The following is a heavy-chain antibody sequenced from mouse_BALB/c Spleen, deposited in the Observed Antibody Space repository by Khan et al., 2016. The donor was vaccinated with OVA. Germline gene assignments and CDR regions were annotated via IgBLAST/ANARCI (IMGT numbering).Heavy chain of an antibody. D-gene: IGHD2-14*01. CDR3: ARVGYNGPMDC. CDR1: GFTFTNYG. Sequence: QIQLVQSGPELKKPGETVQISCKASGFTFTNYGMNWVKQAPGKGLKWMGWMNTYTGEPTFADDFKGRFAFSLEPSASTAYLQINSLKNEDTDTYFCARVGYNGPMDCWGQGTSVTVSS. CDR2: MNTYTGEP. J-gene: IGHJ4*01. V-gene: IGHV9-3-1*01.